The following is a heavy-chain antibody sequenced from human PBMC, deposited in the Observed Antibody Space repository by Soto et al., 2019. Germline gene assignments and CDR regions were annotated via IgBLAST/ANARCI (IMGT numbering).Heavy chain of an antibody. V-gene: IGHV3-21*01. J-gene: IGHJ4*02. CDR3: ARGTNYYDSSGYYGY. Sequence: GGSLRLSCAVSGFTFSSYSMNWVRHAPGKGLEWVSSISSSSSYIYYADSVKGRFTISRDNAKNSLYLQMNSLRAEDTAVYYCARGTNYYDSSGYYGYWGQGTLVTVSS. D-gene: IGHD3-22*01. CDR1: GFTFSSYS. CDR2: ISSSSSYI.